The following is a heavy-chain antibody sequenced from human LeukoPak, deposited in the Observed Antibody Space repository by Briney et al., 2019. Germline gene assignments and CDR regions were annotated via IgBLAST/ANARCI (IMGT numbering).Heavy chain of an antibody. CDR1: GFTFSSYA. V-gene: IGHV3-23*01. J-gene: IGHJ4*02. Sequence: GGSLRLSCAASGFTFSSYAMSWVRQAPGKGLEWVSVISGSGGSTYYVDSVKGRFTISRDNSKNTLYLQMNSLRAEDTAVYYCAKDLPPRVAGTDDYWGQGTLVTVSS. CDR3: AKDLPPRVAGTDDY. CDR2: ISGSGGST. D-gene: IGHD6-19*01.